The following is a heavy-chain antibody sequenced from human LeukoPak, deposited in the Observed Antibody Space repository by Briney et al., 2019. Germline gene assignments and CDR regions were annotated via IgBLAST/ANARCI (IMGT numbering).Heavy chain of an antibody. J-gene: IGHJ4*02. CDR3: ARDQIYGSGSYMIFDY. V-gene: IGHV3-21*01. CDR1: GFTFSSYS. D-gene: IGHD3-10*01. CDR2: ISSSSSYI. Sequence: PGGSLRLSCAASGFTFSSYSMNWVRQAPGKGLEWVSSISSSSSYIYYADSVKGRFTISRDNSKNTLYLQMNSLRAEDTAVYYCARDQIYGSGSYMIFDYWGQGTLVTVSS.